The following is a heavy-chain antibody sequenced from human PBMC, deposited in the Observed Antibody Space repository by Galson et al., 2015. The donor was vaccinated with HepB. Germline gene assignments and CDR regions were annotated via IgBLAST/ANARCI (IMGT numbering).Heavy chain of an antibody. J-gene: IGHJ4*02. CDR1: GFTFRSYW. CDR3: ANLVRRSSWCY. CDR2: IKEDGSEK. D-gene: IGHD6-19*01. Sequence: SLRLSCAASGFTFRSYWMSWVRQAPGKGLEWVANIKEDGSEKYYVDSVKGRFTISRDNAKTSLSLQMNSLRAEDTAVYYCANLVRRSSWCYWGQGTLVTVSS. V-gene: IGHV3-7*03.